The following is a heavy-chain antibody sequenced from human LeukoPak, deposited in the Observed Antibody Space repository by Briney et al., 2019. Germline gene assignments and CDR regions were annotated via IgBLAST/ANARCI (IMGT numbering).Heavy chain of an antibody. CDR1: GFTFRSYA. J-gene: IGHJ4*02. V-gene: IGHV3-30*02. Sequence: GGSLRLSCAASGFTFRSYAMHWVRQAPGKGLEWVAFIRYDGSNKYYADSVKGRFTISRDNSKNTLFLQMDSLRPEDTAVYYCAKDSTWGFDYWGQGTLVTVSS. CDR2: IRYDGSNK. D-gene: IGHD7-27*01. CDR3: AKDSTWGFDY.